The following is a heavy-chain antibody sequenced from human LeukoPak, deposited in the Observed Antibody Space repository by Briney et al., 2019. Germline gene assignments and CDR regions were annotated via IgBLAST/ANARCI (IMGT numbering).Heavy chain of an antibody. CDR3: ARLYYDSSAYFNY. CDR2: IYYRGST. Sequence: PSETLSLTCTVSGGSISGYYWSWIRQPPGKGLEWIGYIYYRGSTNYNPSLKSRVTISVDMSKNQFSLKLSSVTAADTAVYYCARLYYDSSAYFNYWGQGTLVTVSS. D-gene: IGHD3-22*01. V-gene: IGHV4-59*01. CDR1: GGSISGYY. J-gene: IGHJ4*02.